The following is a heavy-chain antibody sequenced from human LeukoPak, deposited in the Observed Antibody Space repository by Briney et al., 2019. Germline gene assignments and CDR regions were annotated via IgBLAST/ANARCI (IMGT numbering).Heavy chain of an antibody. CDR3: ARVDFPGSTSLNLGY. Sequence: ASVKVSCKASGYTFTGYYMHWVRQARGQGLEWMGWINPNSGGTNYAQKFQGRVTMTRDTSISTAYMELSRLRSDDTAVYYCARVDFPGSTSLNLGYWGQGTLVTVSS. D-gene: IGHD2-2*01. V-gene: IGHV1-2*02. J-gene: IGHJ4*02. CDR1: GYTFTGYY. CDR2: INPNSGGT.